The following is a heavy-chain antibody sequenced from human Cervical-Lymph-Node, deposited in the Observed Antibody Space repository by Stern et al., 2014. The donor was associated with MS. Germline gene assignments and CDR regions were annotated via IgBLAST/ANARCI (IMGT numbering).Heavy chain of an antibody. D-gene: IGHD2/OR15-2a*01. Sequence: VQLVQSGAEVKKPGESLKISCKDSGNSFTAYWIGWVRQKPGKGTEWMCIIYPFDSDTRSSPSFQGHVTISASKSANTAYLQWSSLKSSDTAVYYCARHFTSHSDFYYYYGIDVWGQGTTVTVSS. CDR3: ARHFTSHSDFYYYYGIDV. V-gene: IGHV5-51*01. CDR2: IYPFDSDT. CDR1: GNSFTAYW. J-gene: IGHJ6*02.